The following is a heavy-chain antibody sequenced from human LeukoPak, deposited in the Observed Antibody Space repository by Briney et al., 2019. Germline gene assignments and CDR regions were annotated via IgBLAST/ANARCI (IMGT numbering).Heavy chain of an antibody. CDR1: GFTFSSYG. CDR2: ISYDGSNK. CDR3: GKVIHESGSYFHRPSFDY. V-gene: IGHV3-30*18. Sequence: GGSLRLSCAASGFTFSSYGMHWVRQAPGKGLEWVAVISYDGSNKYYADSVKGRFTVSRDNSENTLYLQMNSPRAEDTAVYYCGKVIHESGSYFHRPSFDYWGQGTLVTVSS. D-gene: IGHD3-10*01. J-gene: IGHJ4*02.